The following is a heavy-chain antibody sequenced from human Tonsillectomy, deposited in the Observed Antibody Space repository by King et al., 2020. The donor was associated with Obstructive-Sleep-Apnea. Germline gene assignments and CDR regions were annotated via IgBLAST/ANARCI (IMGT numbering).Heavy chain of an antibody. CDR1: GFTFSNAW. V-gene: IGHV3-15*01. J-gene: IGHJ4*02. CDR3: TTYDILTGYDSFDY. Sequence: VQLVESGGGLVKPGGSLRLSCAASGFTFSNAWMSWVRQAPGKGLEWVGRIKSKTDGGTTDYATPVQGRFTISSEDSKNTLYLQMNSLKTEDTAVYYCTTYDILTGYDSFDYWGQGTLVTVSS. D-gene: IGHD3-9*01. CDR2: IKSKTDGGTT.